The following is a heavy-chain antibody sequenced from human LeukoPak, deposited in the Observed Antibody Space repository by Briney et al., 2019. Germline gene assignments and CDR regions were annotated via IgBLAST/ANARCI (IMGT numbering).Heavy chain of an antibody. Sequence: GGSLRLSCAASGVIISSYAMSWVRQAPGEGLEWVSAINGRGDNTYYADFVKGRFTISRDNSKSTVYLQMNSLRTEDTAVYYCAKDRVSPGFNWFDPWGQGTLVTVSS. V-gene: IGHV3-23*01. D-gene: IGHD2/OR15-2a*01. CDR3: AKDRVSPGFNWFDP. CDR1: GVIISSYA. J-gene: IGHJ5*02. CDR2: INGRGDNT.